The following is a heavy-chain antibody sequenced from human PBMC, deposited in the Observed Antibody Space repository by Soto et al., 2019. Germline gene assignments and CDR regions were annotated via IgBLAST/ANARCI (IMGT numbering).Heavy chain of an antibody. CDR2: ISGSGGST. J-gene: IGHJ4*02. Sequence: GGSLRLSCAASGFTFSSYAMSWVRQAPGKGLEWVSAISGSGGSTYYADSVKGRFTISRDNSKNTLYLQMNSLRAEDTAVYYCAKFSLSYDILTGYYSFLDYWGQGTLVTVSS. D-gene: IGHD3-9*01. V-gene: IGHV3-23*01. CDR3: AKFSLSYDILTGYYSFLDY. CDR1: GFTFSSYA.